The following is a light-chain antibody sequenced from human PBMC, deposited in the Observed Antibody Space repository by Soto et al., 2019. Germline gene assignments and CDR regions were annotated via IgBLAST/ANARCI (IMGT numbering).Light chain of an antibody. J-gene: IGLJ2*01. V-gene: IGLV2-14*01. CDR1: SSDVGGYNY. CDR3: SSYTSSNTPVV. CDR2: EVS. Sequence: QSALTQPASVSGSPGQSITISCTGTSSDVGGYNYVSWYQQHPGKAPKLMIYEVSNRPSGVSNRFSGSKSGNMASLTISGLQAEDEADYYCSSYTSSNTPVVFGGGTKVTVL.